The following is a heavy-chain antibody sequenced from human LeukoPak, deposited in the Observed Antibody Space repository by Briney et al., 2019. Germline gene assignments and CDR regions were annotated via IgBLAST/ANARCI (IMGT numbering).Heavy chain of an antibody. V-gene: IGHV4-34*01. J-gene: IGHJ3*02. CDR2: INHSGST. D-gene: IGHD2-2*01. Sequence: PSETLSLTCAVYGGSFSGYCWSWIRQPPGKGLEWIGEINHSGSTNYNPSLKSRVTISVDTSKNQFSLKLSSVTAADTAVYYCASLWPYQLSAFDIWGQGTMVTVSS. CDR3: ASLWPYQLSAFDI. CDR1: GGSFSGYC.